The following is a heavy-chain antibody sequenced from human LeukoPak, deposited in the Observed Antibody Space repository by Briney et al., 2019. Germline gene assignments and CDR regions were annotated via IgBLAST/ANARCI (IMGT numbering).Heavy chain of an antibody. D-gene: IGHD6-19*01. CDR1: GFTFSSYG. J-gene: IGHJ4*02. Sequence: PGGSLRLSCAASGFTFSSYGMHWVRQAPGKGLEWVAFIRYDGSNKYYADSVKGRFTISRDNSKNTLYLQMNSLRAEDTAVYYCAKGRGGSGWYKGGFDYWGQGTLVTVSS. CDR3: AKGRGGSGWYKGGFDY. CDR2: IRYDGSNK. V-gene: IGHV3-30*02.